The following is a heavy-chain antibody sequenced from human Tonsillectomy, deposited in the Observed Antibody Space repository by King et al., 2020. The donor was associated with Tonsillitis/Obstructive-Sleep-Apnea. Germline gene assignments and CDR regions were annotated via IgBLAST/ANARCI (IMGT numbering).Heavy chain of an antibody. CDR2: IYHSGST. CDR1: GGSISSSNW. Sequence: QLQESGPGLVKPSGTLSLTCAVSGGSISSSNWWSWVRQPPGKGLEWIGEIYHSGSTNYNPSLKSPVTLSVDKSKNQFSLKLNSVTAADTAVYYCARVNLGLRSWFDPWGQGTLVTVSS. J-gene: IGHJ5*02. V-gene: IGHV4-4*02. CDR3: ARVNLGLRSWFDP.